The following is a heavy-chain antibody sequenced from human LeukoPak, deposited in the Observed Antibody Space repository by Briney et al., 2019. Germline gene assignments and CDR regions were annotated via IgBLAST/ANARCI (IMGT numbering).Heavy chain of an antibody. J-gene: IGHJ4*02. V-gene: IGHV4-59*01. D-gene: IGHD6-13*01. Sequence: SETLSLTCTVSGGSISCYYWSWIRQPPGKGLEWIGYIYYSGSTNYNPSLKSRVTISVNTSKNQFSLKLSSVTAADTAVYYCARGGAAAGSFDYWGQGTLVTVSS. CDR1: GGSISCYY. CDR3: ARGGAAAGSFDY. CDR2: IYYSGST.